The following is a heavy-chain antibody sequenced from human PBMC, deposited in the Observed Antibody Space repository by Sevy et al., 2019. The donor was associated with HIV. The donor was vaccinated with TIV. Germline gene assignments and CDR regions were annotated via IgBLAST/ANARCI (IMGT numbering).Heavy chain of an antibody. Sequence: GGSLRLSCAASGFTFRNAWMSWVRQAPGKGLEWVGRIKSKTDGETTDYAAPVKARFSMSKDDSKNTLYMEMNSLKTEDTAVYYCIRPGGGFCSSTSCQGYWGQGTLVTVSS. D-gene: IGHD2-2*01. J-gene: IGHJ4*02. V-gene: IGHV3-15*01. CDR2: IKSKTDGETT. CDR1: GFTFRNAW. CDR3: IRPGGGFCSSTSCQGY.